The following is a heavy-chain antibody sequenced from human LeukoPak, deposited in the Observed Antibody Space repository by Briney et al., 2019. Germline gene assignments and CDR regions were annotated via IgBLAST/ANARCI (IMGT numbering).Heavy chain of an antibody. CDR2: IIPIFGTA. CDR3: ARGLHSSSWYMSREYFDY. D-gene: IGHD6-13*01. V-gene: IGHV1-69*01. J-gene: IGHJ4*02. CDR1: GGTFSRYA. Sequence: GSSVKVSCKASGGTFSRYAISWVRQAPGQGLEWMGGIIPIFGTANYAQKFQGRVTITADESTSTAYMELSSLRSEDTAVYYCARGLHSSSWYMSREYFDYWGQGTLVTVSS.